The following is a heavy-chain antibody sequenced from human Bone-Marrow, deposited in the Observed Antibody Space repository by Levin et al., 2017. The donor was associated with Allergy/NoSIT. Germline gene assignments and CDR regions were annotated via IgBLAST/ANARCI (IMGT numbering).Heavy chain of an antibody. CDR1: GFTFSSYG. V-gene: IGHV3-33*01. CDR2: IWYDGSNK. D-gene: IGHD2-21*01. J-gene: IGHJ4*02. Sequence: GESLKISCAASGFTFSSYGMHWVRQAPGKGLEWVAVIWYDGSNKYYADSVKGRFTISRDNSKNTLYLQMNSLRAEDTAVYYCARGGGDSITFDYWGQGTLVTVSS. CDR3: ARGGGDSITFDY.